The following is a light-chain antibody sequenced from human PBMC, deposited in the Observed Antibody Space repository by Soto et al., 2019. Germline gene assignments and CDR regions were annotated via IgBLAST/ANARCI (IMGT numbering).Light chain of an antibody. CDR2: DAS. J-gene: IGKJ5*01. V-gene: IGKV3-15*01. Sequence: IVMTHSPATLSGSPGEIATLSFGASQSVSSNLAWHQQKPGQAPRILMYDASTRATGISARFSGSGSGTEFTLTISSLQSEDFAVYYCQQYHNWPITFGQGTRLEIK. CDR1: QSVSSN. CDR3: QQYHNWPIT.